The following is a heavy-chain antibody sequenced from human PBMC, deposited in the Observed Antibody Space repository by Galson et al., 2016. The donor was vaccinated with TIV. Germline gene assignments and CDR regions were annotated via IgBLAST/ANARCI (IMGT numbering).Heavy chain of an antibody. V-gene: IGHV1-8*01. J-gene: IGHJ4*02. D-gene: IGHD3-22*01. CDR1: GYTFTSFD. CDR3: ARGHYYDSSGYSFDF. CDR2: MSPSNGNT. Sequence: SVKVSCKASGYTFTSFDISWIRQAPGQGLEWMGWMSPSNGNTGYAQKFRGRITVTRHPSTTTVYMELSGLTSEDTAVYYCARGHYYDSSGYSFDFWGQGTLVTVSS.